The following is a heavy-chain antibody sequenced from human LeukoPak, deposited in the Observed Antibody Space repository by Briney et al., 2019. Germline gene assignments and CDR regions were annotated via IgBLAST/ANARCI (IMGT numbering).Heavy chain of an antibody. CDR2: ISGSGGST. V-gene: IGHV3-23*01. CDR1: GFTFSSYS. D-gene: IGHD3-22*01. Sequence: GGSLRLSCAASGFTFSSYSMNWVRQAPGKGLEWVSAISGSGGSTYYADSVKGRFTISRDNSKNTLYLQMNSLRAEDTAVYYCAKESITMIVVAGSFDYWGQGTLVTVSS. CDR3: AKESITMIVVAGSFDY. J-gene: IGHJ4*02.